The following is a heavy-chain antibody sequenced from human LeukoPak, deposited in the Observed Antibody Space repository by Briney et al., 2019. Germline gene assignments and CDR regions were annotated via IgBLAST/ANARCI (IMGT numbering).Heavy chain of an antibody. V-gene: IGHV1-2*02. D-gene: IGHD6-19*01. CDR3: ARGIAVAGHNWFDP. CDR1: GYTFTGYY. J-gene: IGHJ5*02. Sequence: ASVKVSCKASGYTFTGYYMHWVRQAPGKGLEWMGWINPNSGGTNYAQKFQGRVTMTRDTSISTAYMELSRLRSDDTAVYYCARGIAVAGHNWFDPWGQGTLVTVSS. CDR2: INPNSGGT.